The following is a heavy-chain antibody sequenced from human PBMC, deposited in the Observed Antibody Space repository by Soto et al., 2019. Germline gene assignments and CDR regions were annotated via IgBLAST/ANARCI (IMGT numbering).Heavy chain of an antibody. CDR2: ISPNNGDR. J-gene: IGHJ4*02. V-gene: IGHV1-2*02. CDR1: GYTFTDYF. D-gene: IGHD5-18*01. CDR3: VRGAERNTATHLKRSFDS. Sequence: ASVKVSCKASGYTFTDYFIHWVRQAPGQGLEWMGWISPNNGDRISAQKFQGRVTMTRDTSINTAYMELNRLRSDDMAVYYCVRGAERNTATHLKRSFDSCGQGTLVAVSS.